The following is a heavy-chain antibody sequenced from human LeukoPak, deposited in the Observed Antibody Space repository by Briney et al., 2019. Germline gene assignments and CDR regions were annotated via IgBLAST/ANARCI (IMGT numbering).Heavy chain of an antibody. V-gene: IGHV4-38-2*02. D-gene: IGHD6-13*01. CDR2: IYHSGSS. J-gene: IGHJ4*02. CDR3: ARVAAAGNYYFDY. CDR1: GYSISSGYY. Sequence: PSETLSLTCTVSGYSISSGYYWGWIRQPPGKGLEWIGRIYHSGSSYYNPSLKSRVTISIDTSKNQFSLKLSSVTAADTAVYFCARVAAAGNYYFDYWGQGTLVTVSS.